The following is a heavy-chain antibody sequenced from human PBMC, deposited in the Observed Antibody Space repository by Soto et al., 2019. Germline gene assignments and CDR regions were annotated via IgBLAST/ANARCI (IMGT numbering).Heavy chain of an antibody. D-gene: IGHD3-22*01. CDR1: GGTFSRYS. CDR2: IVPIFGTR. CDR3: ARPYEGGYSSNHHYYYALDV. J-gene: IGHJ6*02. Sequence: QVQLVQSGAEVKKPGSSVQVSCKISGGTFSRYSISWVRQAPGQGLEWMGGIVPIFGTRNDAQKFQDRVTITTDESATTGHMELSNLRSEDQAVYYCARPYEGGYSSNHHYYYALDVWGQGTAVTVAS. V-gene: IGHV1-69*01.